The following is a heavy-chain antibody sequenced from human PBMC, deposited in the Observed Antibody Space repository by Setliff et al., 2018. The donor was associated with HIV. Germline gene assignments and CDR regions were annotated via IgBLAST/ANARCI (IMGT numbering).Heavy chain of an antibody. V-gene: IGHV3-33*06. CDR1: GFTFNSYG. CDR3: VKDVVKFWSGSGALDF. J-gene: IGHJ4*02. D-gene: IGHD3-3*01. CDR2: IWYDASKK. Sequence: LRLSCAASGFTFNSYGMHWVRQAPGKGLEWVALIWYDASKKEYADSVKGRFNILRDDSKKTVDLQMNSLRADDTAVYYCVKDVVKFWSGSGALDFWGQGTLVTVSS.